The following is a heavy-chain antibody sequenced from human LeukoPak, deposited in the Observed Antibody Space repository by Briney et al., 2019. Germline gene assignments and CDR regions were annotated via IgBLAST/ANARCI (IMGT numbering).Heavy chain of an antibody. D-gene: IGHD4-17*01. CDR2: ISGSGGSA. CDR3: TRVQATVIVLPTIDY. V-gene: IGHV3-23*01. CDR1: GFTFSTYA. J-gene: IGHJ4*02. Sequence: GGSLRLSCAASGFTFSTYAMNWVRQAPGKGLEWVSAISGSGGSANYADSVKGRFTISRDNSKNTLSLQMNSLKTEDTAVYYCTRVQATVIVLPTIDYWGQGTLVTVSS.